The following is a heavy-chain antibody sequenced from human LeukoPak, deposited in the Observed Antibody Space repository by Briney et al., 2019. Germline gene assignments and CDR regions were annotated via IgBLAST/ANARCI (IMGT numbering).Heavy chain of an antibody. CDR3: ARAPSLTFQSYYYDTSGYYDY. J-gene: IGHJ4*02. D-gene: IGHD3-22*01. CDR2: FYDSGIT. Sequence: PSQTLSLTCTVSGGSISSGGYYWIWIRQHSGMGLKWFVYFYDSGITYYNPSLKSRLTISVAASKTQFSLPLRSVTAADTAVYFCARAPSLTFQSYYYDTSGYYDYWGPGILVTVSS. CDR1: GGSISSGGYY. V-gene: IGHV4-31*03.